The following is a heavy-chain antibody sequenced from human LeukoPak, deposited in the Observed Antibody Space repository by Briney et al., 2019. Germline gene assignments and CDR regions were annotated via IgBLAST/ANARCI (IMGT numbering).Heavy chain of an antibody. Sequence: ASVKVSCKASGYSFTNFDINWVRQATGQGLEWMGWMNPNSGNTGYAQNFQGRVTMTTDTSTSTAYMELRSLRSDDTAVYYCARGIAAAGGYWGQGTLVTVSS. J-gene: IGHJ4*02. CDR1: GYSFTNFD. D-gene: IGHD6-13*01. CDR3: ARGIAAAGGY. V-gene: IGHV1-8*01. CDR2: MNPNSGNT.